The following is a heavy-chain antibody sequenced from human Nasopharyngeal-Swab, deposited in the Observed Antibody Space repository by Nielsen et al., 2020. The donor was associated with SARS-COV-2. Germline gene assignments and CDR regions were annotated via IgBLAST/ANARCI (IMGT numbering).Heavy chain of an antibody. Sequence: GESLKISCKGSGYSFTSYWISWVRQMPGKGLEWMGRIDPSDSYTNYSPSFQGHVTISADKSISTAYLQWSSLKASDTAMYYCARRAYCSGGSCYSPYYYYMDVWGKGTTVTAP. CDR1: GYSFTSYW. D-gene: IGHD2-15*01. CDR3: ARRAYCSGGSCYSPYYYYMDV. J-gene: IGHJ6*03. CDR2: IDPSDSYT. V-gene: IGHV5-10-1*01.